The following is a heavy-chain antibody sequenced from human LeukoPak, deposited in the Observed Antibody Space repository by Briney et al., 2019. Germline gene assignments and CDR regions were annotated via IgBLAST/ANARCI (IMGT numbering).Heavy chain of an antibody. Sequence: IPSQTLSLTCTVSGGSISSGDYYWSWIRQPPGKGLEWIGYIYYSGSTYYNPSLKSRVTISVDTSKNQFSLKLSSVTAADTAVYYCAREVPGFGELLTYFGYWGQGTLVTVSS. CDR2: IYYSGST. CDR3: AREVPGFGELLTYFGY. CDR1: GGSISSGDYY. V-gene: IGHV4-30-4*01. D-gene: IGHD3-10*01. J-gene: IGHJ4*02.